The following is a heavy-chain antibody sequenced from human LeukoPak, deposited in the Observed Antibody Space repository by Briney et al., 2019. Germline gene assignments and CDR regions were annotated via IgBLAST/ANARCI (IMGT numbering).Heavy chain of an antibody. D-gene: IGHD6-13*01. CDR2: IYSGGTT. CDR3: ARGALGAAGRLDY. V-gene: IGHV3-66*01. CDR1: GFTVSGNY. J-gene: IGHJ4*02. Sequence: GGSLRLSCAASGFTVSGNYMNWVRQAPGKGLEWVSVIYSGGTTYYADSVKGRFTISRDNSKNTLYLQLNSLRVEDTAVYYCARGALGAAGRLDYWGQGTQVTVSS.